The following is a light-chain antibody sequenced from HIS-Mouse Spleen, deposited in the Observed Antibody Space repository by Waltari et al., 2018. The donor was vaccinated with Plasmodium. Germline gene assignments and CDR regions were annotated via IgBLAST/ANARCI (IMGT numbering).Light chain of an antibody. J-gene: IGKJ3*01. CDR2: GAS. CDR1: QSVSSN. CDR3: QQYNNWSFT. Sequence: EIVMTQSPATLSGSPGERATLSCRASQSVSSNLPWYQQKPGQAPRLLIYGASTRATGIPARFSGSGSGTEFTLTISSLQSEDFAVYYCQQYNNWSFTFGPGTKVDIK. V-gene: IGKV3-15*01.